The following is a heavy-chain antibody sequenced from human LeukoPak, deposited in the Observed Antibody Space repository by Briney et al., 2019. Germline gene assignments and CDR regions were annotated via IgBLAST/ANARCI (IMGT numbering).Heavy chain of an antibody. CDR2: IKSKSGGT. Sequence: ASVKVSCKASGYTFTDYFIHWVRQAPGQGLEWMGWIKSKSGGTHYAQKFQGRVTVSRNTSITTAYMELTGLRYDDTAIFYCARARGSRSMDVWGQGTTVTVSS. CDR1: GYTFTDYF. J-gene: IGHJ6*02. V-gene: IGHV1-2*02. CDR3: ARARGSRSMDV. D-gene: IGHD6-25*01.